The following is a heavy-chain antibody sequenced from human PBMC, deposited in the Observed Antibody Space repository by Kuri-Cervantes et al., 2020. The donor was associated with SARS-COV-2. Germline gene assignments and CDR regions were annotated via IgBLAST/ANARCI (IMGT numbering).Heavy chain of an antibody. D-gene: IGHD3-3*01. CDR1: GYSSSVGYY. Sequence: GSLRLSCAVSGYSSSVGYYWAWIRQPPGKGLEWIGEINHSGSTNYNPSLKSRVTISVDTSKNQFSLKLSSVTAADTAVYYCARYGVYYYYYYVDVWGKGTTVTVSS. V-gene: IGHV4-34*01. CDR2: INHSGST. CDR3: ARYGVYYYYYYVDV. J-gene: IGHJ6*03.